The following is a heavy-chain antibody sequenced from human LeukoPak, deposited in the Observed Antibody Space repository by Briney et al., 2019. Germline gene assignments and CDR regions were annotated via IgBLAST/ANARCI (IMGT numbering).Heavy chain of an antibody. V-gene: IGHV4-59*11. D-gene: IGHD3-3*01. Sequence: PSETLSLTCTVSGGSLSSHYRSWIRQPPGEGLEWIGYIYYSGSTNYNPSLKSRVTISVDTSKNQFSLKLSSVTAADTAVYYCARASTIFGHFAYWGRGTLVTVSS. CDR3: ARASTIFGHFAY. CDR2: IYYSGST. J-gene: IGHJ4*02. CDR1: GGSLSSHY.